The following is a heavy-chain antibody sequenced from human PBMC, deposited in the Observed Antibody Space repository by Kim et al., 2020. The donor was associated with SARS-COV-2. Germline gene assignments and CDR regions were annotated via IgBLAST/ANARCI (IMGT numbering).Heavy chain of an antibody. V-gene: IGHV3-21*01. CDR3: ARDPARGYYGMDV. J-gene: IGHJ6*02. CDR1: GFTFSSYS. CDR2: ISSSSSYI. Sequence: GGSLRLSCAASGFTFSSYSMNWVRQAPGKGLEWVSSISSSSSYIYYADSVKGRFTISRDNAKNSLYLQMNSLRAEDTAVYYCARDPARGYYGMDVWGQGTTVTVSS.